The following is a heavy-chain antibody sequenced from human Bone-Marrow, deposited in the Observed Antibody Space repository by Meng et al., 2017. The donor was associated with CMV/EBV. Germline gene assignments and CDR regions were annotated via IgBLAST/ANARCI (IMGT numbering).Heavy chain of an antibody. Sequence: GGSLRLSCAASGFTFSSYSMNWVRQAPGKGLEWVSYISSSGSTIYYADSVKGRFTISRDNAKNSLYLQMNSLRAEDTAVYYCARDRSSGWGFDAFDIWGQGTMVTVSS. CDR2: ISSSGSTI. J-gene: IGHJ3*02. V-gene: IGHV3-48*04. D-gene: IGHD6-19*01. CDR1: GFTFSSYS. CDR3: ARDRSSGWGFDAFDI.